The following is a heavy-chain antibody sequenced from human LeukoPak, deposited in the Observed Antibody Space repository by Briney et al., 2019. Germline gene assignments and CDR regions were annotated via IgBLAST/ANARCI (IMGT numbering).Heavy chain of an antibody. J-gene: IGHJ4*02. V-gene: IGHV3-73*01. CDR1: GFTFSGSA. CDR3: TSLGYCSSTSCSDFDY. D-gene: IGHD2-2*03. CDR2: IRSKANSYAT. Sequence: PGGSLRLSCAASGFTFSGSAMHWVRQASGKGLEWVGRIRSKANSYATAYAASVKGRFTIPRDDSKNTAYLQMNSLKTEDTAVYYCTSLGYCSSTSCSDFDYWGQGTLVTVSS.